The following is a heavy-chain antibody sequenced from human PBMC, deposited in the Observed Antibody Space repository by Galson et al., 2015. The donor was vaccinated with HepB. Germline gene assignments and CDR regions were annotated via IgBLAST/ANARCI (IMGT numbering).Heavy chain of an antibody. D-gene: IGHD4-23*01. CDR3: AKGGGMTTVVTARHYFDY. Sequence: SLRLSCAASGFTFSSYAMSWVRQAPGKGLEWVSAISGSGGSTYYADSVKGRFTISRDNSKNTLYLQMNSLRAEDTAVYYCAKGGGMTTVVTARHYFDYWGQGTLVTVSS. CDR1: GFTFSSYA. CDR2: ISGSGGST. J-gene: IGHJ4*02. V-gene: IGHV3-23*01.